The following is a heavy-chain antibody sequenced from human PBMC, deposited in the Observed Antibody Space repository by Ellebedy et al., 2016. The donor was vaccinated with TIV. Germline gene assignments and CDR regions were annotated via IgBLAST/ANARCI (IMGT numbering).Heavy chain of an antibody. CDR1: GFTFSNYG. J-gene: IGHJ4*02. D-gene: IGHD2-15*01. CDR3: ARRGYCSGGSCASVPFDY. CDR2: VSYDGSNK. V-gene: IGHV3-30*03. Sequence: GESLKISCAASGFTFSNYGMHWVRQAPGKGLEWLAVVSYDGSNKYYADSVKGRFTISRDNSKNTLYLQMNSLRAEDMAVYYCARRGYCSGGSCASVPFDYWGQGTLVTVSS.